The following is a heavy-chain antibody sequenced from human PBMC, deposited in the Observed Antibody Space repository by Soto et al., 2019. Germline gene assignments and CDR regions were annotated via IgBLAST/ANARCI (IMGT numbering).Heavy chain of an antibody. CDR2: IYYSGST. CDR3: ARDLAVAGTVYYYYGMDV. D-gene: IGHD6-19*01. CDR1: GGSISSYY. J-gene: IGHJ6*02. V-gene: IGHV4-59*01. Sequence: KPSETLSLTCTVSGGSISSYYLSWIRQPPGKGLEWSGYIYYSGSTNYNPSLKSRVTISVDTSKNQFSLKLSSVTAADTAVYYCARDLAVAGTVYYYYGMDVWGQGTTVTVYS.